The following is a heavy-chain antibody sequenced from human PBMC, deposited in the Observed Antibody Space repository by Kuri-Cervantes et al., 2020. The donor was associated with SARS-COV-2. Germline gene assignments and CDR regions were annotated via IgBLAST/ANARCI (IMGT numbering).Heavy chain of an antibody. D-gene: IGHD6-19*01. Sequence: GESLKISCAASGFTFSSYSMNWVRQAPGKGLEWVSSISSSSSYIYYADSVKGRFTISRDNAKNSLYLQMNSLRAEDTAVYYCARAGSGWYREGKYFQHWGQGTLVTVSS. CDR1: GFTFSSYS. CDR2: ISSSSSYI. V-gene: IGHV3-21*01. J-gene: IGHJ1*01. CDR3: ARAGSGWYREGKYFQH.